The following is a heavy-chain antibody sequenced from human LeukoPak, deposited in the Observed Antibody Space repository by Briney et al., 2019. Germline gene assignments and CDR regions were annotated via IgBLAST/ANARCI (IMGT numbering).Heavy chain of an antibody. CDR1: GFTFDDYA. J-gene: IGHJ4*02. V-gene: IGHV3-9*01. D-gene: IGHD5-12*01. CDR2: INWNSDSI. CDR3: AINGGGDSGYGNFDY. Sequence: GGSLRLSCAVSGFTFDDYAMHWVRQVPGKGLEWVSGINWNSDSIGYADSVKGRFTTSRDNAKNSLYLQMNSLRAEDTAFYYCAINGGGDSGYGNFDYWGQGTLVTISS.